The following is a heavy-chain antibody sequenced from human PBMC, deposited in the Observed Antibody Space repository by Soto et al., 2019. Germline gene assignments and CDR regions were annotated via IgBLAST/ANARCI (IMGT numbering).Heavy chain of an antibody. CDR3: ARDRDIETTRNPNWFDP. J-gene: IGHJ5*02. Sequence: EVQLVESGGGLVKPGGSLRLSCAASGFTFSSYSMNWVRQAPGKGLEWVSSISSSSSYIYYADSVKGRFTISRDNAKNSLYLQMTGLRAEDTAVYYCARDRDIETTRNPNWFDPWGQGTLVTVSS. V-gene: IGHV3-21*01. CDR2: ISSSSSYI. D-gene: IGHD4-17*01. CDR1: GFTFSSYS.